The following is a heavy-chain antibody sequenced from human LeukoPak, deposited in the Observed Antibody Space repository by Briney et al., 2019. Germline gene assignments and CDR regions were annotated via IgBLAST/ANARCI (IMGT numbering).Heavy chain of an antibody. CDR3: ARGRKVVVAAASYYFDY. CDR1: GGSISSSSCY. J-gene: IGHJ4*02. V-gene: IGHV4-39*07. D-gene: IGHD2-15*01. Sequence: SETLSLTCTVSGGSISSSSCYWGWIRQPPGKGLEWIGSIYYSGSTYYNPSLKSRVTISVDTSKNQFSLQLNSVTPEDTAVYYCARGRKVVVAAASYYFDYWGQGTLVTVSS. CDR2: IYYSGST.